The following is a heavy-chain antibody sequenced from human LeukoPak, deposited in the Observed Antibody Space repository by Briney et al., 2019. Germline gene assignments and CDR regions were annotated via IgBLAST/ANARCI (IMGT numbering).Heavy chain of an antibody. CDR2: IYYSGST. D-gene: IGHD3-22*01. CDR1: GGSISSYY. Sequence: SETLSLTCTVSGGSISSYYWNWIRQPPGRGLEWIGYIYYSGSTNYNPSLKSRVTISVDTSKNQFSLKLSSVTAADTAVYYCARGADSSGYYSIFYFDYWGQGTLVTVSS. J-gene: IGHJ4*02. CDR3: ARGADSSGYYSIFYFDY. V-gene: IGHV4-59*01.